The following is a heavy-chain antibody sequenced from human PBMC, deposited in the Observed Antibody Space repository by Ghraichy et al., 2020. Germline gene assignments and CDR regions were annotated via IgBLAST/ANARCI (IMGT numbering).Heavy chain of an antibody. CDR2: IKQDESEK. V-gene: IGHV3-7*01. CDR1: GFTFSDYW. CDR3: ARVGYYGSGHSGY. D-gene: IGHD3-10*01. Sequence: GGSLRLSCEASGFTFSDYWMNWVRQAPGKGLEWVANIKQDESEKYYVDSVKGRFTISRDNAKNSLYLQMNSLRAEDTAVYYCARVGYYGSGHSGYLGQGTLVTVSS. J-gene: IGHJ4*02.